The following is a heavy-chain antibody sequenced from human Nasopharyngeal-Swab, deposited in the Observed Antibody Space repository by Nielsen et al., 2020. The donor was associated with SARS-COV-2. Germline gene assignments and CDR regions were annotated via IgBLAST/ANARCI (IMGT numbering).Heavy chain of an antibody. CDR1: GFNFNNYA. V-gene: IGHV3-23*01. Sequence: GGSLRLSCAASGFNFNNYAMSWVRQAPGKGPEWVSGISVSGGRTYYADSVTGRFTTSRDNSKNMLVLQMNSLRAEDTAVYYCAKEEQWLVHDWGQGTLVTVSS. CDR3: AKEEQWLVHD. D-gene: IGHD6-19*01. J-gene: IGHJ4*02. CDR2: ISVSGGRT.